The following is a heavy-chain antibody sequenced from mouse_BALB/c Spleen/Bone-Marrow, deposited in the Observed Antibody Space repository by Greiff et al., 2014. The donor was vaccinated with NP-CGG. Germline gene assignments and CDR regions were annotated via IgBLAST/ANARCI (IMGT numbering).Heavy chain of an antibody. CDR3: ADLGDY. J-gene: IGHJ2*01. CDR2: IDPANGST. V-gene: IGHV14-3*02. CDR1: GFNIKDTY. D-gene: IGHD4-1*01. Sequence: EVKLQESGAELVKPGASVKLSCSASGFNIKDTYIHWVKQRPEQGLEWIGRIDPANGSTKYDPKFQGKATVTADTSANTGYLQLSSLTSEDTAVYYCADLGDYWGQGTTLTVSS.